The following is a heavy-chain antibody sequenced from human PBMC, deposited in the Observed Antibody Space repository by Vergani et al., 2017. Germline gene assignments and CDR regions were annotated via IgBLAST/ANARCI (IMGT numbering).Heavy chain of an antibody. V-gene: IGHV3-30*02. Sequence: QVQLVESGGGVVQPGGSLRLSCAASGFPFTNYGMHWVRQAPGKGLEWVAFTRYDGIVEYYGDSVRGRFTISRDNSKNTLYLQMNSLRGDDTAVYYCARETRDTPSSLDYWGQGTLVTVSS. CDR2: TRYDGIVE. D-gene: IGHD5-24*01. CDR3: ARETRDTPSSLDY. CDR1: GFPFTNYG. J-gene: IGHJ4*02.